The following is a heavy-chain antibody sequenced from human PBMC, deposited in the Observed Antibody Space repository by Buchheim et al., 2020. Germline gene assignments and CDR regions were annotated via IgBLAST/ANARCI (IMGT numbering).Heavy chain of an antibody. D-gene: IGHD6-6*01. V-gene: IGHV3-11*01. CDR1: GFTFSDYY. J-gene: IGHJ4*02. CDR2: ISSSGTIT. Sequence: QVQLVESGGGLVKPGGSLRLSCVASGFTFSDYYMSWIRQAPGKGLEWISYISSSGTITHYVDSVKGRFTISRDNAENSLYLQMNSLRAEDTALYYCAMDLSARGLIDYWGQGTL. CDR3: AMDLSARGLIDY.